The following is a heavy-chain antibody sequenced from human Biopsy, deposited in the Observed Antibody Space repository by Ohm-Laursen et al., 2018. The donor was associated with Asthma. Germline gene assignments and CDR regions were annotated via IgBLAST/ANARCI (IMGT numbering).Heavy chain of an antibody. V-gene: IGHV3-30-3*01. Sequence: LSCAASRFTYEMHWARQAPGKGLEWVAVISYDGSSIYYADSVKGRFTISRDNSKNTLSLQMNSLTAEDTAVYYCAREGVAGTHIEDWGQGTLVTVSS. J-gene: IGHJ4*02. CDR3: AREGVAGTHIED. CDR1: RFTYE. D-gene: IGHD6-19*01. CDR2: ISYDGSSI.